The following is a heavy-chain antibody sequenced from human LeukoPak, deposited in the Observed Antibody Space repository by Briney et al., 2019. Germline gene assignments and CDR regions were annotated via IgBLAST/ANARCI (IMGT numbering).Heavy chain of an antibody. CDR1: GFTFSSYG. CDR2: IRYDGSNK. V-gene: IGHV3-30*02. D-gene: IGHD3-22*01. CDR3: ARRAGDYSHPYDY. Sequence: GGSLRLSCAASGFTFSSYGIHWVRQAPGKGLEWVAFIRYDGSNKYYADSVKGRFTISRDNSKNTVHLQMNSLRAEDSAMYYCARRAGDYSHPYDYWGRGTLVTVSS. J-gene: IGHJ4*02.